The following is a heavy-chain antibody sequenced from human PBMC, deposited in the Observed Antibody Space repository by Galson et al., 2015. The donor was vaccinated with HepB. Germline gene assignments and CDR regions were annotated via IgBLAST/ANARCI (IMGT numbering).Heavy chain of an antibody. CDR3: ARYTSTRCYDS. D-gene: IGHD2-2*01. CDR1: GFTSLG. J-gene: IGHJ4*02. Sequence: SLRLSCAASGFTSLGMSWVRQAPGKRLEWVSTISASGAATYYADSVRGRFTISRDNSKSTLYLQMSSLRVEDMAVYYCARYTSTRCYDSWGQGTLVTVSS. CDR2: ISASGAAT. V-gene: IGHV3-23*01.